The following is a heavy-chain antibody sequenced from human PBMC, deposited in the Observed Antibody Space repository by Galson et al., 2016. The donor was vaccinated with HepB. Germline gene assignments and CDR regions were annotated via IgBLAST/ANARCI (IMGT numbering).Heavy chain of an antibody. CDR3: AREDPYLDAFDS. J-gene: IGHJ3*02. CDR2: ISWDASST. D-gene: IGHD2-21*01. CDR1: GFSFRSYW. Sequence: SLRLSCAASGFSFRSYWMHWVRQAPGKGPLWVARISWDASSTNYADSVKGRFTISRDNAQNTLYLQMSSLRAEDTAIYYCAREDPYLDAFDSWGRGTMVTVSS. V-gene: IGHV3-74*01.